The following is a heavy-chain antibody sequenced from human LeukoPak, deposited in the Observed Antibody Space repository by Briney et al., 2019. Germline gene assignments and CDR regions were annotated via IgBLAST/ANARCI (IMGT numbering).Heavy chain of an antibody. CDR2: IPYHGSDK. J-gene: IGHJ4*02. Sequence: GGSLRLSCAASGFTFSMYAIHWVRQAPGKGLEWVAVIPYHGSDKYYADSVKGRFTISRDDSKNTLYLQMDSLTAEDTAVYYCAKSQRSPGPHFDHWGQGTLVTVSS. CDR3: AKSQRSPGPHFDH. CDR1: GFTFSMYA. D-gene: IGHD5-18*01. V-gene: IGHV3-30*18.